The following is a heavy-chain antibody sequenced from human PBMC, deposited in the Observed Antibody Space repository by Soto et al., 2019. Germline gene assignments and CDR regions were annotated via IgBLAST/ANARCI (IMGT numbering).Heavy chain of an antibody. CDR2: ISYTGNT. V-gene: IGHV4-31*03. CDR3: AREAEFRTENSDC. J-gene: IGHJ4*02. CDR1: GGAISSGAYY. Sequence: QVQLQESGPGLVKPSQTLSLSCNVSGGAISSGAYYWSWIRKHPGKGLEWIGYISYTGNTFYNPSLKSRLSISIDTSKNQFFLKLKSVTAADTAVYYCAREAEFRTENSDCWGQGTLVTVSS. D-gene: IGHD2-21*02.